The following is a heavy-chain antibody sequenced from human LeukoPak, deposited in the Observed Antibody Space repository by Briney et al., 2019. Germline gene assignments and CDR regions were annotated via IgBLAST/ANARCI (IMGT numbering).Heavy chain of an antibody. CDR1: GGSISSTNW. CDR3: ARGRSSTWYRYFDY. D-gene: IGHD6-13*01. J-gene: IGHJ4*02. Sequence: PSETLSLICGVSGGSISSTNWWTWVRQPPGEGLEWIGEVHLSGRTNYNPSLKSRVTMSIDTSKNQFSLNLSSVTAADTAVFYCARGRSSTWYRYFDYWGQGTLVTVSS. CDR2: VHLSGRT. V-gene: IGHV4-4*02.